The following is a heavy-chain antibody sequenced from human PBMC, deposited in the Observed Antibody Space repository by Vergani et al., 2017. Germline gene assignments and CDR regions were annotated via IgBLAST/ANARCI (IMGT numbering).Heavy chain of an antibody. D-gene: IGHD2-15*01. Sequence: QVQLQASGPGRVKPSQTLSLTCTMSGGSISAGYYFWSWIRQPPGKGLEWLGHISASGNASHSPSLKTRVSMSVATSKNQFSLTVTSVTAADTAIYFCARRSGGYYSGGKVHPLRTAFDVWGHGTVVTVSS. V-gene: IGHV4-61*02. CDR1: GGSISAGYYF. CDR3: ARRSGGYYSGGKVHPLRTAFDV. CDR2: ISASGNA. J-gene: IGHJ3*01.